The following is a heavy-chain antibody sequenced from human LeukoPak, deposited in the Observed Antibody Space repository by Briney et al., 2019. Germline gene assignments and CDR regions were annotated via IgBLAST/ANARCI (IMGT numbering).Heavy chain of an antibody. D-gene: IGHD3-22*01. CDR2: INPSGGST. Sequence: ASVKVSCKASGYTFTSYYMHWVRQAPGQGLEWMGIINPSGGSTSYAQKFQGRVTMTRDTSTSTVYVELSSLRSEDTAVYYCARDYYDSSGGSYYGMDVWGQGTTVTVSS. V-gene: IGHV1-46*01. CDR1: GYTFTSYY. J-gene: IGHJ6*02. CDR3: ARDYYDSSGGSYYGMDV.